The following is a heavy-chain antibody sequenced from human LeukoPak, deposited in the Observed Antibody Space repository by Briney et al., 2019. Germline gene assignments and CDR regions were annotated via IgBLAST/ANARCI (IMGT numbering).Heavy chain of an antibody. CDR3: ARDNTWYFDL. CDR2: ISAYNGNI. V-gene: IGHV1-18*01. CDR1: GYTFTSYG. Sequence: ASVKVSCKASGYTFTSYGISWVRQAPGQGLEWMGWISAYNGNIKYAQKLQGRVTMTTDTFTSAAYMELRSLRSDDTAVYYCARDNTWYFDLWGRGTLVTVSS. J-gene: IGHJ2*01. D-gene: IGHD2/OR15-2a*01.